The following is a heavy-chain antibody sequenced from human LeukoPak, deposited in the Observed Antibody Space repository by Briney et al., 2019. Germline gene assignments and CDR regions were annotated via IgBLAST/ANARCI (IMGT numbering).Heavy chain of an antibody. Sequence: GGSLRLSCAASGFTFGAYTINWGRQAPGKGLEWVANINQGGSDKYYVDCVKGRFTISRDNAKNSLYLQMNGLRVEDTAIYYCTRLSRGTYGGDYWGQGTLVTVSS. CDR1: GFTFGAYT. J-gene: IGHJ4*02. D-gene: IGHD1-26*01. CDR3: TRLSRGTYGGDY. CDR2: INQGGSDK. V-gene: IGHV3-7*03.